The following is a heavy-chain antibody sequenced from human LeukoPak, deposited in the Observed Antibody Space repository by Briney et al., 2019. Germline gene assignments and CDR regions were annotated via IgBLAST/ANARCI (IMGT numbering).Heavy chain of an antibody. CDR2: ISSSGSII. CDR1: GFTFSSYE. CDR3: ARVRRTVVVTPAPCDI. V-gene: IGHV3-48*03. D-gene: IGHD2-21*02. J-gene: IGHJ3*02. Sequence: GGSLRLSCAASGFTFSSYEMNWVRQAPGKGLEWVSYISSSGSIIYYADFVKGRFTISRDNAKNSLYLQMNSLRPDDTAVYYCARVRRTVVVTPAPCDIWGQGTMVTVSS.